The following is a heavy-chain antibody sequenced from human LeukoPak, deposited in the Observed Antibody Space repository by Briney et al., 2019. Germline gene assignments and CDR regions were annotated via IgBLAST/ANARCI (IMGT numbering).Heavy chain of an antibody. CDR1: GGSISSYY. CDR2: IYYSGST. D-gene: IGHD1-26*01. J-gene: IGHJ4*02. CDR3: ARDRGGSYDY. Sequence: SETLSLTCTVSGGSISSYYWSWIRQPPGKGLEWIGYIYYSGSTNYNPSLKSRVTISVDTSKNQFSLKLSSVTAADTAVYYCARDRGGSYDYWGQGTLVTVSS. V-gene: IGHV4-59*01.